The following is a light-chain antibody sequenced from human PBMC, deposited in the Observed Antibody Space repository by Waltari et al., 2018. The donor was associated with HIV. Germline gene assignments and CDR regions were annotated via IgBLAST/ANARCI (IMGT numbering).Light chain of an antibody. Sequence: QSALTQPPSASGSPGQSVTISCTGTSSDVGGYNYVSWYQQNPGPAPQLLVDEGSKRPSGVPDRFSGSKAGNTASLTVSGLQAEDEADYYCSSYAGSNNLVFGGGTKLTVL. V-gene: IGLV2-8*01. J-gene: IGLJ2*01. CDR2: EGS. CDR3: SSYAGSNNLV. CDR1: SSDVGGYNY.